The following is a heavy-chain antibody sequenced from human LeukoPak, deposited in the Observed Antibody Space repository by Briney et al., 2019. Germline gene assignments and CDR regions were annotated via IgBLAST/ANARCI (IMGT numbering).Heavy chain of an antibody. CDR2: ISYDGSNK. D-gene: IGHD6-13*01. CDR3: AKSPYSSSWYAYFDY. CDR1: GFTFSSYG. V-gene: IGHV3-30*18. J-gene: IGHJ4*02. Sequence: GRSLRLSCAASGFTFSSYGMHWVRQAPGKGLEWVAVISYDGSNKYYADSVKGRFTISRDNSKNTLYLQMNSLRAEDTAVYYCAKSPYSSSWYAYFDYWGQGTLVTVSS.